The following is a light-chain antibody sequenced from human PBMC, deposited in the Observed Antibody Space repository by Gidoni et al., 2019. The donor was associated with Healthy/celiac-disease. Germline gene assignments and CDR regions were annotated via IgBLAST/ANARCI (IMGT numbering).Light chain of an antibody. V-gene: IGLV3-21*02. Sequence: SYVLTQPPSESVAPGQTARITCGGNNIGSKSVHWYQQKPGQAPVLVVYDDSDRPSGIPARFSGSNSGNTATLTISRVEAGDEADYYCQVWDSSSDLVVFGGGTKLTVL. J-gene: IGLJ2*01. CDR2: DDS. CDR3: QVWDSSSDLVV. CDR1: NIGSKS.